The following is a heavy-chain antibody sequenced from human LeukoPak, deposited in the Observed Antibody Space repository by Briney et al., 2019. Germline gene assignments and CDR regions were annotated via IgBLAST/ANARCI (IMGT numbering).Heavy chain of an antibody. CDR1: GGSISSYY. J-gene: IGHJ4*02. Sequence: PSETLSLTCTVSGGSISSYYWSWIRQPPGKGLEWIGYIYYSGSTNYNPSLKSRVTISVDTSKNQFPLKLSSVTAADTAVYYCARDFCGGDCYLGGYYFDYWGQGTLVTVSS. CDR3: ARDFCGGDCYLGGYYFDY. V-gene: IGHV4-59*01. D-gene: IGHD2-21*02. CDR2: IYYSGST.